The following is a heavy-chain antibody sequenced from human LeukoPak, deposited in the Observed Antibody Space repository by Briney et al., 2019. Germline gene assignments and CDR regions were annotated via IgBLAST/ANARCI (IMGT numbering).Heavy chain of an antibody. CDR1: GGSISSSSYY. J-gene: IGHJ3*02. D-gene: IGHD1-26*01. CDR2: IYYSGST. V-gene: IGHV4-39*07. Sequence: SETLSLTCTVSGGSISSSSYYWGWIRQPPGKGLEWIGSIYYSGSTYYNPSLKSRVTISVDTSKNQFSLKLSSVTAADTAVYYCARGNWELPDAFDIWGQGTMVTVSS. CDR3: ARGNWELPDAFDI.